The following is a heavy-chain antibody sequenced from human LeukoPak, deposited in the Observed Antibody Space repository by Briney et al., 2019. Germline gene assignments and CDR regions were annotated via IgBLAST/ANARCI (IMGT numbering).Heavy chain of an antibody. V-gene: IGHV4-4*02. CDR1: GASITSNW. D-gene: IGHD1-7*01. J-gene: IGHJ5*02. CDR3: ARDSGTTGEVKFDP. Sequence: PSETLSLTCAVSGASITSNWWSWVRQSPGKGLEWIGEIHHSASPNYNTSLKSRVTLSLDKSQNQFSLKVTSVTAADTAVYYCARDSGTTGEVKFDPWGQGTLVTVSS. CDR2: IHHSASP.